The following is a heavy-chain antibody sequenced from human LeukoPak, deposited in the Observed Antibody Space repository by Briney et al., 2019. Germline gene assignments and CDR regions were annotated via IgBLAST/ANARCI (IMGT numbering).Heavy chain of an antibody. J-gene: IGHJ4*02. V-gene: IGHV1-46*01. CDR2: IKPSGDST. Sequence: GASVKVSCKASGYTFTSYYIHWVRQAPGQGLEWMGIIKPSGDSTNYAQKFQGRVTMTRDTSTSTVYMGLSSLRSEDTAVYYCARGRNSRAEDYWGQGTLVTVSS. D-gene: IGHD4-23*01. CDR3: ARGRNSRAEDY. CDR1: GYTFTSYY.